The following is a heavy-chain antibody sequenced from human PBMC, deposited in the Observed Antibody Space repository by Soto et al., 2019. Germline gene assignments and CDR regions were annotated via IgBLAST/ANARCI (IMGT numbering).Heavy chain of an antibody. Sequence: PGASLKISCKGSGYSFTSYWISWVRQIPGKGLEWMGRIDPSDSYTNDSPSFQGHVTISADKSISTAYLQWSSLKASDTAMYYCARYVGADAFDIWGQGTMVTVSS. CDR2: IDPSDSYT. CDR3: ARYVGADAFDI. V-gene: IGHV5-10-1*01. CDR1: GYSFTSYW. D-gene: IGHD1-26*01. J-gene: IGHJ3*02.